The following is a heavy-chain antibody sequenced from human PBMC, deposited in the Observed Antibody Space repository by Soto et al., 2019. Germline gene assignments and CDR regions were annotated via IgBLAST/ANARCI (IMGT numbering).Heavy chain of an antibody. J-gene: IGHJ5*02. CDR3: ARGNYDFWDLSWFDP. V-gene: IGHV4-39*01. D-gene: IGHD3-3*01. CDR2: IYYSGST. Sequence: SETLSLTCTVSGGSISSSSYYWGWIRQPPGKGLEWIGSIYYSGSTYYNPSLKSRVTISVDTSKNQFSLKLSSVTAADTAVYYCARGNYDFWDLSWFDPWGQGTLVTVSS. CDR1: GGSISSSSYY.